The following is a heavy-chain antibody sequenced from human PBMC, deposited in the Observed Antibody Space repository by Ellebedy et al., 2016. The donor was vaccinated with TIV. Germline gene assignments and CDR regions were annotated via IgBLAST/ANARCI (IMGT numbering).Heavy chain of an antibody. CDR3: ARASFYDVDLSGWYFDL. D-gene: IGHD3-10*02. CDR2: IYTDDTT. Sequence: GGSLRLSCAASKSTVSYNYMNWARQAPGKGPEWGSGIYTDDTTYYADSVRGRFTISRDNSKNTMYLQMNNLRTEDTAVYYCARASFYDVDLSGWYFDLWGRGTLVTVSS. J-gene: IGHJ2*01. CDR1: KSTVSYNY. V-gene: IGHV3-66*01.